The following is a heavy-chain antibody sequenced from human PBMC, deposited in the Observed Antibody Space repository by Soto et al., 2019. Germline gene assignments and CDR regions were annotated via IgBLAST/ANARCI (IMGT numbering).Heavy chain of an antibody. J-gene: IGHJ5*02. D-gene: IGHD1-1*01. CDR2: ISGSGGST. Sequence: GGSLRLSCAASGFTFSSYAMSWVRQAPGKGLEWVSAISGSGGSTYYADSVKGRFTISRDNSKNTLYLQMNSLRAEDTAVYYCAKDLTTGTTQGGWFDPWGQGTLVTVSS. CDR3: AKDLTTGTTQGGWFDP. V-gene: IGHV3-23*01. CDR1: GFTFSSYA.